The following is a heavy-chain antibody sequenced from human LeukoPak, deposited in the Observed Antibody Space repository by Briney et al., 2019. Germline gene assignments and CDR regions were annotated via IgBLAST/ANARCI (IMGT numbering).Heavy chain of an antibody. V-gene: IGHV4-34*01. J-gene: IGHJ4*02. CDR3: ARGSGYYYVDFDY. CDR2: INHSGST. D-gene: IGHD3-22*01. Sequence: PSETLSLTCAVYGGPFSGYYWSWIRQPPGKGLEWIGEINHSGSTNYNPSLKSRVTISVDTSKNQFSLKLTSVTAADTAVYYCARGSGYYYVDFDYWGQGTLVTVSS. CDR1: GGPFSGYY.